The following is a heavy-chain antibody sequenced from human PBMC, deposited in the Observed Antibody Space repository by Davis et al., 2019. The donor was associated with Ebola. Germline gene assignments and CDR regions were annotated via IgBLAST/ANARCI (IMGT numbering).Heavy chain of an antibody. CDR1: GGSISSYY. CDR3: ARVGRGYSYGEYFDY. D-gene: IGHD5-18*01. CDR2: IYYSGST. Sequence: PSETLSLTCTVSGGSISSYYWSWIRQPPGKGLEWIGYIYYSGSTNYNPSLKSRVTISVDTSKNQFSLKLSSVTAADTAVYYCARVGRGYSYGEYFDYWGQGTLVTVSS. V-gene: IGHV4-59*01. J-gene: IGHJ4*02.